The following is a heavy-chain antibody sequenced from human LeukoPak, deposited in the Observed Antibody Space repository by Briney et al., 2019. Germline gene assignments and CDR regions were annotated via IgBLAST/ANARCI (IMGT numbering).Heavy chain of an antibody. D-gene: IGHD1-26*01. J-gene: IGHJ4*02. CDR2: INPNSGGT. CDR3: ARIKSSNKDLTSGNYFLY. V-gene: IGHV1-2*02. Sequence: ASVKVSCKASGYTFTGYYMHWVRQAPGQGLEWMGWINPNSGGTNYAQKFQGRVTMTRDTSISTAYMELSRLRSDDTAVYYCARIKSSNKDLTSGNYFLYWGQGTLVTVSS. CDR1: GYTFTGYY.